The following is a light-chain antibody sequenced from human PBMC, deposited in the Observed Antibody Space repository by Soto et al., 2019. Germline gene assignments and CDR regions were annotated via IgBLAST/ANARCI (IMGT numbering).Light chain of an antibody. CDR1: PSVTSN. CDR3: QQRLNWPRT. J-gene: IGKJ1*01. Sequence: EIVLTQSPATLSLSPGERATLSCRASPSVTSNLAWYQQALGQAPRLLIYDASNRAAGIPARFSGSGSGTDFTLTISSLEPEDFAVYYCQQRLNWPRTFGQGTKVEI. CDR2: DAS. V-gene: IGKV3-11*01.